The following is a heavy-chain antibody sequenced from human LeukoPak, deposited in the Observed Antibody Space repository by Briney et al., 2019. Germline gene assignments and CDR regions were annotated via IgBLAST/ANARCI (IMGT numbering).Heavy chain of an antibody. CDR2: ISSSSTYK. CDR3: ARGGCTTTSCYLFDY. D-gene: IGHD2-2*01. V-gene: IGHV3-21*01. CDR1: GFTFSSYS. Sequence: GGSLRLSCATSGFTFSSYSMNWVRQAPGKGLEWVSFISSSSTYKYYADSVKGRFTISRDNAKNSLYLQLNSLRAEDTAVYYCARGGCTTTSCYLFDYWGQGTLVTVSS. J-gene: IGHJ4*02.